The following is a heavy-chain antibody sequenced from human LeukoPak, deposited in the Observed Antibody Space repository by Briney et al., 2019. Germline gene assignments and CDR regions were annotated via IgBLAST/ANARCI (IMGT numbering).Heavy chain of an antibody. CDR2: IYYSGST. D-gene: IGHD1-7*01. CDR3: AREKAGTTAPFDY. CDR1: GGSISSYY. V-gene: IGHV4-59*01. Sequence: SETLSLTCTVSGGSISSYYWSWIRQPPGKGLDWIGYIYYSGSTNYNPSLKSRVTISVDTSKNQFSLKLSSVTAADTAVYYCAREKAGTTAPFDYWGQGTLVTVSS. J-gene: IGHJ4*02.